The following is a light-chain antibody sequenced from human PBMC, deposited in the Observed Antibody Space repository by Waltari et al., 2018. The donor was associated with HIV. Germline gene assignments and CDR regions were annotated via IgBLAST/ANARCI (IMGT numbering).Light chain of an antibody. Sequence: EIILTQLPTTLSVSPGETPPLSFRASQSISSSLAWYQHKPGQPPRLRIYDASKRATGIPARFSGSGSGTDFTLTVSRLEPEDFAVYYCQQRSNWPSITFGQGTRLEIK. CDR1: QSISSS. CDR3: QQRSNWPSIT. CDR2: DAS. V-gene: IGKV3-11*01. J-gene: IGKJ5*01.